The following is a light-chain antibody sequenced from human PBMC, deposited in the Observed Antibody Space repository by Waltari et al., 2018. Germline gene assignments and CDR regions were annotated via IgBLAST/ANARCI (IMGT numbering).Light chain of an antibody. Sequence: QSVLTPPPSVSAAPGQNVPISCSGSTSNLENQYVSWYQKFPETAPKVLIYDNDKRPSGIPDRFSGAKSGTSATLGITGLQTGDEADYYCGTWDISLNSWVFGGGTKLTVL. J-gene: IGLJ3*02. CDR3: GTWDISLNSWV. V-gene: IGLV1-51*01. CDR1: TSNLENQY. CDR2: DND.